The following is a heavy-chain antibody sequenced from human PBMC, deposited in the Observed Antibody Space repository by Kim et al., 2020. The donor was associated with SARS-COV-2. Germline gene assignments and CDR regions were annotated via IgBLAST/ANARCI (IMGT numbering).Heavy chain of an antibody. CDR3: ASREQLGYYFDY. CDR1: GGSISSGDYY. J-gene: IGHJ4*02. Sequence: SETPSLTCTVSGGSISSGDYYWSWIRQPPGKGLEWIGYIYYSGSTYYNPSLKSRVTISVDTSKNQFSLKLSSVTAADTAVYYCASREQLGYYFDYWGQGTLVTVSS. V-gene: IGHV4-30-4*01. CDR2: IYYSGST. D-gene: IGHD6-6*01.